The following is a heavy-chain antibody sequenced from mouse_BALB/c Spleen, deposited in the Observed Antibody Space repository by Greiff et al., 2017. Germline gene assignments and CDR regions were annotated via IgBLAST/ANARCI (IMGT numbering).Heavy chain of an antibody. J-gene: IGHJ4*01. CDR2: ISSGGST. D-gene: IGHD1-1*01. CDR3: ARGGGYYGSSYRAMDY. Sequence: EVMLVESGGVLVKPGGSLKLSCAASGFTFSSFAMSWVRQTPEKRLEWVASISSGGSTYYPDSVKGRFTISRDNARNILYLQMSSLRSEDTAMYYCARGGGYYGSSYRAMDYWGQGTSVTVSS. V-gene: IGHV5-6-5*01. CDR1: GFTFSSFA.